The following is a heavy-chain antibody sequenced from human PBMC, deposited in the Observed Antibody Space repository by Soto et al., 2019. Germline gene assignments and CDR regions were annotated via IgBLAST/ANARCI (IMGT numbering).Heavy chain of an antibody. CDR3: VRGQLLKFDAFDM. V-gene: IGHV3-7*01. CDR2: IKQDGSEK. Sequence: EVQLVESGGGLAQPGGSLRLSCAASGFTLSSYWMSWVRQAPGKGLEWVANIKQDGSEKYYVDSVEGRFTISRDNAKNSLYLQTNSLRADDTAVYYCVRGQLLKFDAFDMWGQGTLVTVSS. J-gene: IGHJ3*02. D-gene: IGHD2-2*01. CDR1: GFTLSSYW.